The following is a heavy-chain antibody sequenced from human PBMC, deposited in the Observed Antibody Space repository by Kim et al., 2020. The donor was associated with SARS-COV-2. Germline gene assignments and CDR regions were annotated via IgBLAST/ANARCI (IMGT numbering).Heavy chain of an antibody. CDR2: IYYSGST. J-gene: IGHJ4*01. D-gene: IGHD3-10*01. CDR1: GGSVSSGSYY. CDR3: ARGPHYYGSGRTTIY. V-gene: IGHV4-61*01. Sequence: SETLSLTCTVSGGSVSSGSYYWSWIRQPPGKGLEWIGYIYYSGSTNYNPSLKSRVTISVDTSKNQFSLKLSSVTAADTAVYYCARGPHYYGSGRTTIYWG.